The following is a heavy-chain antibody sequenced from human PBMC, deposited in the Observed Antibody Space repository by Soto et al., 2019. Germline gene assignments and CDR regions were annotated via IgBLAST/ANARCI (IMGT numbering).Heavy chain of an antibody. D-gene: IGHD6-13*01. V-gene: IGHV1-3*04. CDR2: INTGNGDT. CDR3: ARPYSNSWSTYFDY. Sequence: ASVKVSCKTSGYSFTTYFMHWLRQAPGQRLEWMGWINTGNGDTKYSQQFQGRVTIARDTSASTTYMELSSLRSEDTAVYYCARPYSNSWSTYFDYWGQGTLVNVSS. CDR1: GYSFTTYF. J-gene: IGHJ4*02.